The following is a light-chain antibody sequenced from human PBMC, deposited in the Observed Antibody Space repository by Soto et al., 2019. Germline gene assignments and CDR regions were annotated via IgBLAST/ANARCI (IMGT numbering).Light chain of an antibody. CDR2: DVT. CDR3: SSYTIATLV. V-gene: IGLV2-14*03. J-gene: IGLJ1*01. Sequence: QSALTQPASVSGSPGQSITISCTGTSSDINTYIYISWYQQHPGKAPKLILYDVTNRPPGVSNRFSGSKSGNTASLTISGLQAEDEGDYYCSSYTIATLVFATGTKVTVL. CDR1: SSDINTYIY.